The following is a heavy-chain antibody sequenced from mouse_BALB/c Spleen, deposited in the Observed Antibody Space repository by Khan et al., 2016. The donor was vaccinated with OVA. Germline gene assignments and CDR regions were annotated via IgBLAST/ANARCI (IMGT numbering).Heavy chain of an antibody. Sequence: QIQLVQSGPELKKPGETVRISCKASGYTFTTAGIQWVQKMPGKGLKWIGWINTHSGVPKYAEDFKGRFAFSLEISVNTAYLQITHLKNEDTATYFCARGGAAYYRSYGGAMEYWGQGTSVTVSS. CDR1: GYTFTTAG. D-gene: IGHD2-5*01. J-gene: IGHJ4*01. CDR3: ARGGAAYYRSYGGAMEY. CDR2: INTHSGVP. V-gene: IGHV9-4*02.